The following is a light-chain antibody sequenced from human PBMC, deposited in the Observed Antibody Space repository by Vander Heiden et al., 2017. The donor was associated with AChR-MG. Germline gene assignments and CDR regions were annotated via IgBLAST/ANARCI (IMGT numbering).Light chain of an antibody. V-gene: IGKV3-11*01. J-gene: IGKJ4*01. CDR3: QQRGKWPLT. CDR2: DAT. Sequence: VFTQSPSTLTASQGERVPLSCTASQSVNTSLAWDQQIRGQPPRLLIHDATNRAPGVPARFSGSGSGTDFTLIISSLEVEDFAVYYGQQRGKWPLTFGGGTKVDLK. CDR1: QSVNTS.